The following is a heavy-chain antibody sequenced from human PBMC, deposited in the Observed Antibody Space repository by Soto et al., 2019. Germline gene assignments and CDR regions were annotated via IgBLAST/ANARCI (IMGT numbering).Heavy chain of an antibody. J-gene: IGHJ6*02. CDR1: GDSIRSYY. CDR2: IYYSGST. V-gene: IGHV4-59*01. D-gene: IGHD5-12*01. CDR3: ARAYGGFDNGLDV. Sequence: SETLSLTCTVSGDSIRSYYWTWIRQPPGKGLELIGYIYYSGSTRYNPSLKSRVTISVDMSKNQFSLKLSSVIAADTAVYYCARAYGGFDNGLDVWGQGAAVTVSS.